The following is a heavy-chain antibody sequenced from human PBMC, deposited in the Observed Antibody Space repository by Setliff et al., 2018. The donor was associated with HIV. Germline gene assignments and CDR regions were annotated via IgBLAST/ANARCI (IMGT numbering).Heavy chain of an antibody. J-gene: IGHJ4*02. Sequence: GGSMRLSCAASGFTFSSHAMDWVRQAPVKGLEWVSAISGSGGSTFYADSVQVRFTISRDNTKNSLFLRMKSLSAEDTAVYYCARDHYGFNPAPADYWGQGTLVTVSS. CDR2: ISGSGGST. CDR1: GFTFSSHA. CDR3: ARDHYGFNPAPADY. V-gene: IGHV3-23*01. D-gene: IGHD3-10*01.